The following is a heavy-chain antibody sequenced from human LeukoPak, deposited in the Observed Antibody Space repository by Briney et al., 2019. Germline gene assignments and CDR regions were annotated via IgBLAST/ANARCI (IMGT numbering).Heavy chain of an antibody. CDR3: ATSSDAPANM. CDR1: GFTFSTYW. D-gene: IGHD2-2*01. J-gene: IGHJ4*02. Sequence: GGSLRLSCAVSGFTFSTYWISWVRQAPGKGLEWVANIRQDGSAKYYVDSVKGRFTISRDNAKNSLYLQMNSLRAEDTGVYYCATSSDAPANMWGQGTLVTVSS. V-gene: IGHV3-7*01. CDR2: IRQDGSAK.